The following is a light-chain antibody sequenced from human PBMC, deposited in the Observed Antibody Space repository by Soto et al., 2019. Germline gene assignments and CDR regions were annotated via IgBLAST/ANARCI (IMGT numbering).Light chain of an antibody. CDR3: QQYDRWPVT. CDR2: GAS. Sequence: EVVITQSPATLSVSPGERVTFSCRASQSVTTNLAWYQHKPGQSPRLLISGASTGASGIPPRFSGSGSGTEFTLTIDRXQSADFAVYYCQQYDRWPVTFGGGTKVDIK. V-gene: IGKV3-15*01. J-gene: IGKJ4*01. CDR1: QSVTTN.